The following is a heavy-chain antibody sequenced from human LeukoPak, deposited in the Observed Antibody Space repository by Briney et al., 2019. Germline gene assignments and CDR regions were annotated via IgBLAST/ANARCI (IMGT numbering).Heavy chain of an antibody. CDR1: GGSISSSSYY. Sequence: SETLSLTCTVSGGSISSSSYYWGWIRQPPGTGLEWIGSIYYSGSTYYNPSLKSRATISVDTSKNQFSLKLSSVTAADTAVYYCARPGVGSSSWYWFDPWGQGTLVTVSS. CDR2: IYYSGST. D-gene: IGHD6-13*01. J-gene: IGHJ5*02. CDR3: ARPGVGSSSWYWFDP. V-gene: IGHV4-39*01.